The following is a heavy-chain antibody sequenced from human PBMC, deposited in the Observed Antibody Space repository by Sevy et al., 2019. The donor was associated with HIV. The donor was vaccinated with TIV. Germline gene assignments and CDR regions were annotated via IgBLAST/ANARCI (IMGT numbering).Heavy chain of an antibody. Sequence: SETLSLTCTVSGGSISSGDYYWSWIRQPPGKGLEWIGYIYYSGSTYYNPSLKSRVTISVDTSKNQFSLKLSSVTAADTAVYYCARDLSPTYGGYDLVYWGQGTLVTVSS. CDR1: GGSISSGDYY. V-gene: IGHV4-30-4*01. J-gene: IGHJ4*02. CDR3: ARDLSPTYGGYDLVY. CDR2: IYYSGST. D-gene: IGHD5-12*01.